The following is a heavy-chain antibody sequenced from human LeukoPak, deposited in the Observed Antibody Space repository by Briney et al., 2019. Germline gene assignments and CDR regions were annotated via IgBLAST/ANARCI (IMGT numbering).Heavy chain of an antibody. V-gene: IGHV4-59*01. D-gene: IGHD5-12*01. CDR3: ARGSGWLPNN. CDR2: IYYSGST. CDR1: ARSINNYY. J-gene: IGHJ4*02. Sequence: SQTLSLTCTVSARSINNYYCSCIRQPPGKGLEWNGHIYYSGSTNYNPSLKSQVTISVDTSNNQFSLKLSSVTAADTAVYYCARGSGWLPNNWGQGVLVTVSS.